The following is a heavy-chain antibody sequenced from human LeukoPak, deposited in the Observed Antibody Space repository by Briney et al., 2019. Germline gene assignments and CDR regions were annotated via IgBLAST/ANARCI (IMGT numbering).Heavy chain of an antibody. D-gene: IGHD6-6*01. J-gene: IGHJ3*01. V-gene: IGHV3-7*03. CDR2: INSDGSEG. CDR1: GFTFSGFW. CDR3: ARSSYSSSSSV. Sequence: GGSLRLSRAVSGFTFSGFWMSWSRQAPGKGLEWVASINSDGSEGYYADVVKGRFTISRDNAKNSLYLQINGLRAEDTAVYYCARSSYSSSSSVWGQGTMVTVSS.